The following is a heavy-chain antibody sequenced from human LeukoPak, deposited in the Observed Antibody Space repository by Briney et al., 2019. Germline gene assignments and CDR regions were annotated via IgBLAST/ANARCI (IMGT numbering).Heavy chain of an antibody. Sequence: QPGGSLRLSCAASGFTFSGYGMSWVRQAPGKGLEWVSAISGGGGSTYYADSVKGRFTIARDNSKNTLYVQMNSLRAEDTAVYYCAKAVAGAYYFDYWGQGTLVTVSS. CDR3: AKAVAGAYYFDY. J-gene: IGHJ4*02. CDR2: ISGGGGST. D-gene: IGHD6-19*01. V-gene: IGHV3-23*01. CDR1: GFTFSGYG.